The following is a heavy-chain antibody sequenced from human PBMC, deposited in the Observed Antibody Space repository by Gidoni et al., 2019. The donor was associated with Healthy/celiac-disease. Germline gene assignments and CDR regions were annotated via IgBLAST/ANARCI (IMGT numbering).Heavy chain of an antibody. V-gene: IGHV3-15*07. D-gene: IGHD3-3*01. Sequence: EVQLVESGGGLVKPGGSLRLSCAASGFTFRNAWLNWVRQAPGKGLGWVGRIKSKTDGGTTDYAAPVKGRFTISRDDSKNTLYLQMNSLKTEDTAVYYCTTVASYDFWSGYEPPLLWGQGTLVTVSS. CDR1: GFTFRNAW. CDR2: IKSKTDGGTT. CDR3: TTVASYDFWSGYEPPLL. J-gene: IGHJ4*02.